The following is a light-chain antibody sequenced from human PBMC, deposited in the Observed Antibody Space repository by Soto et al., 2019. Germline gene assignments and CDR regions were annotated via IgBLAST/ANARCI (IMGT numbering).Light chain of an antibody. CDR3: QQYGSSP. J-gene: IGKJ5*01. Sequence: EIVLTQSPATLSLSPGERATLFCRASQSVSSYLAWYQQKPGQAPRLLIYGASSRATGIPDRFSGSGSGTDFTLTISRLEPEDFAVYYCQQYGSSPFGQGTRLEIK. V-gene: IGKV3-20*01. CDR1: QSVSSY. CDR2: GAS.